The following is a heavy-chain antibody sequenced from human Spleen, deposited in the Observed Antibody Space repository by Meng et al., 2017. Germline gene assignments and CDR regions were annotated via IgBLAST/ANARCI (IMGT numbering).Heavy chain of an antibody. Sequence: GESLKISCAASGFTFSSYAMHWVRQAPGKGLEWVAVISYDGSNKYYADSVKGRFTISRDNSKNTLYLQMNSLRAEDTAVYYCARESRWLKYWGQGTLVTVSS. CDR3: ARESRWLKY. J-gene: IGHJ4*02. D-gene: IGHD5-24*01. V-gene: IGHV3-30*01. CDR1: GFTFSSYA. CDR2: ISYDGSNK.